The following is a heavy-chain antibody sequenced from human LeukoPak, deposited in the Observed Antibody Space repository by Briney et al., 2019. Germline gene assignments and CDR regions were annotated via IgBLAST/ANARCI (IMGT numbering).Heavy chain of an antibody. D-gene: IGHD4-17*01. CDR1: GGTFISYT. J-gene: IGHJ6*02. CDR3: ARGGSVTTVTTRHYYYDGMDV. V-gene: IGHV1-69*02. Sequence: SVKVSCKASGGTFISYTISWVRQAPGQGLEWMGRIIPILGIANYAQKFQGRVTITADKSTSTAYMELSSLRSEDTAVYYCARGGSVTTVTTRHYYYDGMDVWGQGTTVTVSS. CDR2: IIPILGIA.